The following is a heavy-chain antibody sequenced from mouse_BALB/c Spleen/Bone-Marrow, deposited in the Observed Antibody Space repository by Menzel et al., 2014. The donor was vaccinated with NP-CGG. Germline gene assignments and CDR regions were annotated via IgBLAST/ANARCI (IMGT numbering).Heavy chain of an antibody. D-gene: IGHD4-1*01. CDR3: ARQTGTGAMDY. CDR2: INPGGSTI. Sequence: EVKVIESGGGLVQPGGSLNLSCAASGFDFSRYWMSWARQAPGKGQEWIGEINPGGSTINYTPSLKDKLIISRDNAKNTLYLQMSKVRSEDTALYYCARQTGTGAMDYWGQGTSVTVSS. CDR1: GFDFSRYW. J-gene: IGHJ4*01. V-gene: IGHV4-2*02.